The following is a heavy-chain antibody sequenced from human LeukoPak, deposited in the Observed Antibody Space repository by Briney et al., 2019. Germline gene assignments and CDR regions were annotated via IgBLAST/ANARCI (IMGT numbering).Heavy chain of an antibody. CDR2: MNPNSGNT. V-gene: IGHV1-8*01. CDR1: GYTFTSYD. CDR3: ARGRYSVSRRYYFDY. D-gene: IGHD1-26*01. J-gene: IGHJ4*02. Sequence: ASVKVSCKASGYTFTSYDINWVRQATGQGLEWMGWMNPNSGNTGYAQKFQGRVTMTRNTSISTAYIELSSLRSEDTAVYYCARGRYSVSRRYYFDYWGQGTLVTVSS.